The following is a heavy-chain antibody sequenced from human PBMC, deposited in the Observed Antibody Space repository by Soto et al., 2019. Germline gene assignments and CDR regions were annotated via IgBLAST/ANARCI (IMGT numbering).Heavy chain of an antibody. J-gene: IGHJ4*02. Sequence: GAAVKFSCKASGGTFSSYAISWVRQAPGQGLEWMGGIIPIFGTANYAQKFQGRVTITADESTSTAYLELSSLRSEDTAVYYCARANIAAAGNDYWGQGTLVTVSS. V-gene: IGHV1-69*13. D-gene: IGHD6-13*01. CDR2: IIPIFGTA. CDR1: GGTFSSYA. CDR3: ARANIAAAGNDY.